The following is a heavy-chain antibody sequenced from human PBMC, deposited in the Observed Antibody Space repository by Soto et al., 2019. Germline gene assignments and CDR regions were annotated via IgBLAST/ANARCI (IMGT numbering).Heavy chain of an antibody. Sequence: EVQLVESGGGLVQPGRSLRLSCAASGFTFDDYAMHWVRQAPGKCLEWVSGISWNSGSIGYADSVKGRFTISRDNAKNALYLQMNSRSAEDTALYYCAKDRYRLDGMDVWGQGNTVTVSS. D-gene: IGHD2-2*01. V-gene: IGHV3-9*01. CDR2: ISWNSGSI. CDR1: GFTFDDYA. J-gene: IGHJ6*02. CDR3: AKDRYRLDGMDV.